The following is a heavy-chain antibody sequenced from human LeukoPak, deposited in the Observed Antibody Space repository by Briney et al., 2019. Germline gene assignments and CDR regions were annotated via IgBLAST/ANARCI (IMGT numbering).Heavy chain of an antibody. CDR1: GFTFSSYS. CDR2: ISSSSSYI. J-gene: IGHJ3*02. Sequence: PGGSLRLSCAASGFTFSSYSMNWVRQAPGKGLEWVSSISSSSSYIYYADSVKGRFTISRDNAKNSLYLQMTSLRAEDTAVYYCARAGVGATIDIWGQGTMVTVSS. V-gene: IGHV3-21*01. CDR3: ARAGVGATIDI. D-gene: IGHD1-26*01.